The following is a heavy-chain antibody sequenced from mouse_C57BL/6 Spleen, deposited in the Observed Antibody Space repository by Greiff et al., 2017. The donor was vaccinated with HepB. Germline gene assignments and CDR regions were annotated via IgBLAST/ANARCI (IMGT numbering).Heavy chain of an antibody. J-gene: IGHJ4*01. CDR2: IYPGDGDT. CDR3: ARRGTGSSYARDD. CDR1: GYAFSSYW. D-gene: IGHD1-1*01. Sequence: VQLQQSGAELVKPGASVKISCKASGYAFSSYWMNWVKQRPGKGLEWIGQIYPGDGDTNYNGKFKGKATLTADISSSTAYMQLSSLTSEDSAVYFCARRGTGSSYARDDWGQGTSVTVSS. V-gene: IGHV1-80*01.